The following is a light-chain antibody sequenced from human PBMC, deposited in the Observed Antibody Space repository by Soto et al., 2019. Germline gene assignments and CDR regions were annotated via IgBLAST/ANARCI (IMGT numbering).Light chain of an antibody. V-gene: IGLV6-57*01. Sequence: NFMLTQPHSVSASPGKTVTISCTRTIGSIASNYVQWYQQRPGSSPSAVIYDDNQRPSGVPDRFSGSIDSSSNSASLTISGLQTEDEADYYCQAFDSSNHVVFGGGTQLTVL. CDR3: QAFDSSNHVV. CDR2: DDN. CDR1: IGSIASNY. J-gene: IGLJ7*01.